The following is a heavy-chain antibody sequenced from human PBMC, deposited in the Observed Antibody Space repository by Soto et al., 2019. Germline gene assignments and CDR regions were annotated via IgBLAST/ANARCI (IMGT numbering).Heavy chain of an antibody. CDR3: AIFERLFLLGY. V-gene: IGHV1-18*01. CDR1: GYTFTSYG. J-gene: IGHJ4*02. D-gene: IGHD2-21*01. CDR2: ISAYNGNT. Sequence: ASVNVSCKASGYTFTSYGISWVRQAPGQGLEWMGWISAYNGNTNYAQKLQGRVTMTTDTSTSTAYMELRSLRSDDTAVYYCAIFERLFLLGYWGQGTLVTVSS.